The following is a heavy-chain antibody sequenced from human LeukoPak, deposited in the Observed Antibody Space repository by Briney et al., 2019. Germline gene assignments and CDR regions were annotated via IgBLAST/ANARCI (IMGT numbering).Heavy chain of an antibody. J-gene: IGHJ4*02. CDR3: AHSYYLGSASYNNPSDY. V-gene: IGHV2-5*02. CDR2: IYWDDDK. D-gene: IGHD3-10*01. Sequence: SGPTLVKPTQTLTLTCTFSGFSLSSSGVGVGWIRQPPGKALEWLALIYWDDDKRYSPFLKSRLTITKDTSKKQVVLTMTSMHPVDTATYYCAHSYYLGSASYNNPSDYWGQGTLVTVSS. CDR1: GFSLSSSGVG.